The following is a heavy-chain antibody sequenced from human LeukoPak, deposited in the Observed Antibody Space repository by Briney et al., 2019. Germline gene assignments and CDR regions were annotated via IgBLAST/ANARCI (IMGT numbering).Heavy chain of an antibody. J-gene: IGHJ4*02. CDR2: IIPILGIA. V-gene: IGHV1-69*04. CDR1: GGTFSSYA. Sequence: ASVKVSCKASGGTFSSYAISWVRQAPGQGLEWMGRIIPILGIANYAQKFQGRVTITADKSTSTAYMELRSLRSDDTAVYYCARMTGPAQDYWGQGTLVTVSS. CDR3: ARMTGPAQDY.